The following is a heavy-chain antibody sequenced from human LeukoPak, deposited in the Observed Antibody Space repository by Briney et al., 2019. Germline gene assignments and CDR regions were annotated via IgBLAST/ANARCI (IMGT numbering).Heavy chain of an antibody. Sequence: GGSLRLSCAASGFTFSSYGMSWVRQAPGKGLEWVSAISGSGGSTYYADSVKGRFTISGDNSKNTLYPQMNSLRAEDTAVYYCAKGIRYNWNPDAFDIWGQGTMVTVSS. V-gene: IGHV3-23*01. D-gene: IGHD1-20*01. J-gene: IGHJ3*02. CDR2: ISGSGGST. CDR3: AKGIRYNWNPDAFDI. CDR1: GFTFSSYG.